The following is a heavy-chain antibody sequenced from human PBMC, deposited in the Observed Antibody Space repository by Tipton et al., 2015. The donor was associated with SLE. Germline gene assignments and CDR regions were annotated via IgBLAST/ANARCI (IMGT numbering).Heavy chain of an antibody. Sequence: SLRLSCAASGFTFSDYYMSWIRQAPGKGLEWVSYISSSSSYTNYADSVKGRFTISRDNSKNTLYLQMNSLRAEDTAVYYCAGGAYDFWSGPYFDYWGQGTLVTVSS. CDR1: GFTFSDYY. CDR2: ISSSSSYT. V-gene: IGHV3-11*03. D-gene: IGHD3-3*01. CDR3: AGGAYDFWSGPYFDY. J-gene: IGHJ4*02.